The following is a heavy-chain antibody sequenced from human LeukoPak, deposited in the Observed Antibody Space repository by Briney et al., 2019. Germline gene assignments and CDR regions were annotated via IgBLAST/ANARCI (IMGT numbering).Heavy chain of an antibody. J-gene: IGHJ4*02. Sequence: PGGSLRLSCAASGFIFSDYYMTWTRQAPGKGLDWLSYISSDSSYTRYADSVKGRFTVSRDNAKNSLYLQMNSLRAEDTAVYYCARLHSTAAAGTYDYWGQGTLVTVSS. V-gene: IGHV3-11*06. CDR2: ISSDSSYT. CDR1: GFIFSDYY. D-gene: IGHD6-13*01. CDR3: ARLHSTAAAGTYDY.